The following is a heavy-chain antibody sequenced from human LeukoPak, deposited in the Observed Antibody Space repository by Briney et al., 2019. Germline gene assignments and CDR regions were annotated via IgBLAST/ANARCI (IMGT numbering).Heavy chain of an antibody. V-gene: IGHV3-30-3*01. Sequence: GGSLRLSCAASGFTFSSYAMHWVRQAPGKGLEWVAVISYDGSNKYYADSVKGRFTISRDNSKNTPYLQMNSLRAEDTAVYYCARDPSRFGELSLDYWGQGTLVTVSS. CDR3: ARDPSRFGELSLDY. D-gene: IGHD3-10*01. CDR2: ISYDGSNK. CDR1: GFTFSSYA. J-gene: IGHJ4*02.